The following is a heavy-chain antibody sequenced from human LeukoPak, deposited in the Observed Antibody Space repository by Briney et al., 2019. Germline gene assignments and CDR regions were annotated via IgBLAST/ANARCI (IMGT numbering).Heavy chain of an antibody. CDR2: IKSKTDGGTT. J-gene: IGHJ4*02. V-gene: IGHV3-15*01. Sequence: GGSLRLSSAASGFTFSNAWMSWVRQAPGKGLEWVGRIKSKTDGGTTDYAAPVKGGFTISRDDSKNTLYLQMNSLKTEDTAVYYCTTGGLSYYGSGSYYYFDYWGQGTLVTVSS. D-gene: IGHD3-10*01. CDR1: GFTFSNAW. CDR3: TTGGLSYYGSGSYYYFDY.